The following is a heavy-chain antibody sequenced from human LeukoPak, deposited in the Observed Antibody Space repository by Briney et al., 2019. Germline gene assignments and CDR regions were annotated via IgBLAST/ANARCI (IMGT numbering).Heavy chain of an antibody. CDR1: GGSINSYY. V-gene: IGHV4-59*01. J-gene: IGHJ4*02. D-gene: IGHD3-22*01. CDR3: ARRLGGSGYLAY. CDR2: IYYSGNT. Sequence: PSETLSLTCTVSGGSINSYYWSWIRQPPGKGLELIGYIYYSGNTNYNPSLKSRVTISVDTSKNKFSLKLSSVTAADTAVYYCARRLGGSGYLAYWGQGILVTVSS.